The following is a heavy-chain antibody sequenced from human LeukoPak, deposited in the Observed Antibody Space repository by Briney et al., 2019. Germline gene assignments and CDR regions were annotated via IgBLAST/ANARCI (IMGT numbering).Heavy chain of an antibody. D-gene: IGHD3-22*01. J-gene: IGHJ4*02. CDR1: GFTFSSYA. CDR2: ISYDGSNK. Sequence: PGRSLRLSCAASGFTFSSYAMHWVRQAPGKGLEWVAVISYDGSNKYYADSVKGRFTISRDNSKNTLYLQMNSLRAEDTAVYYCARALSRWLSNFDYWGQGTLVTVSS. V-gene: IGHV3-30*04. CDR3: ARALSRWLSNFDY.